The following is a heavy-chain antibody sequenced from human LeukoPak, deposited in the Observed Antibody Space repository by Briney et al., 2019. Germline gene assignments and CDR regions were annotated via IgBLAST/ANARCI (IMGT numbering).Heavy chain of an antibody. D-gene: IGHD3-16*01. V-gene: IGHV4-59*01. CDR1: GGSISNYY. CDR2: IYHSGST. J-gene: IGHJ5*02. CDR3: AREVGLGMYNWFDP. Sequence: SETLSLTCTVSGGSISNYYWYWIRQPPGKGLECIGYIYHSGSTNYNPSLKSRVTISVDTSKNQFSLKLRSVTAADTAVYYCAREVGLGMYNWFDPWGQGTLVTVSS.